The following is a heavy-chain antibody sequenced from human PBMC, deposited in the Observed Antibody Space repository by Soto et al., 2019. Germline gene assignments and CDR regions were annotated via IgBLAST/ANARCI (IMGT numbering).Heavy chain of an antibody. J-gene: IGHJ5*02. CDR2: INPNSGGT. CDR3: ARVVAVVVPAARTARTWWFDP. V-gene: IGHV1-2*02. Sequence: GASVKVSCKASGYTFTGYYMHWVRQAPGQGLEWMGWINPNSGGTNYAQKFQGRVTMTRDTSISTAYMELSRLRSDDTAVYYCARVVAVVVPAARTARTWWFDPWGQATLVTVSS. D-gene: IGHD2-2*01. CDR1: GYTFTGYY.